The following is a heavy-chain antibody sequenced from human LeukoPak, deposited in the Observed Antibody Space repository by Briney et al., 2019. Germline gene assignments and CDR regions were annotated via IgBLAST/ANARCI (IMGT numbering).Heavy chain of an antibody. CDR2: ISGSGGGT. CDR1: GFTFTTYA. V-gene: IGHV3-23*01. CDR3: AKERHSSIGLDFDY. J-gene: IGHJ4*02. D-gene: IGHD6-13*01. Sequence: GSLRLSCAASGFTFTTYAMSWVRQDPGKGLEWVALISGSGGGTYYADSVKGRFTISRDNSKNMVYLQVNSLRAEDTAVYYCAKERHSSIGLDFDYWGQGTLVTVSS.